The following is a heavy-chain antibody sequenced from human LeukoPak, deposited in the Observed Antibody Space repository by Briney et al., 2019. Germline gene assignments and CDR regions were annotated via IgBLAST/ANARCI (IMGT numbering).Heavy chain of an antibody. D-gene: IGHD6-19*01. Sequence: GGSLRLSCAASGFTFSSYSMNWVRQAPGKGLEWISSISGSSSYINYADSVKGRFTISRDNAQNSLFLQLNSLRAEDTAVYYCARDPYSSGWYKDAFDIWGQGTMVTVSS. CDR2: ISGSSSYI. CDR3: ARDPYSSGWYKDAFDI. CDR1: GFTFSSYS. V-gene: IGHV3-21*01. J-gene: IGHJ3*02.